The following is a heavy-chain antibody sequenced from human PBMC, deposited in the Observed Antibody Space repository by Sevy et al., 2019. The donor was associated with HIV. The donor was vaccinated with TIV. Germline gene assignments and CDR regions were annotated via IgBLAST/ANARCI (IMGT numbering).Heavy chain of an antibody. Sequence: GGSLRLSCAASGFTFSNYWMNWVRQAPGKGLEWVANIKQGGNEKYYVDSVKGRFTLSRDNAKNSVSRQMNSLRAEDTAVYYWARGGPLVDAALIPWGMDVWGQGTTVTVSS. J-gene: IGHJ6*02. D-gene: IGHD5-18*01. CDR2: IKQGGNEK. CDR1: GFTFSNYW. V-gene: IGHV3-7*01. CDR3: ARGGPLVDAALIPWGMDV.